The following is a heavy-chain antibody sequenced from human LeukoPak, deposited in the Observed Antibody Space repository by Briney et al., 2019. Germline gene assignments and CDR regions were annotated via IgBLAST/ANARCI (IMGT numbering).Heavy chain of an antibody. CDR1: GFTFTSYW. CDR3: ATKDYYRFDY. CDR2: IKQDGSMK. V-gene: IGHV3-7*01. J-gene: IGHJ4*02. D-gene: IGHD3-10*01. Sequence: GGSLRLSCAASGFTFTSYWMSWVRQAPGKGLEWVAYIKQDGSMKNYVDSLRGRFTISRDNAKDSLYLQMNSLRAEDTAVYFCATKDYYRFDYWGQGTLVAVSS.